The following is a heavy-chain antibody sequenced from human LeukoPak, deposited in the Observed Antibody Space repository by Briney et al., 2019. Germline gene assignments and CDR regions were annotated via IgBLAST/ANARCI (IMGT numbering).Heavy chain of an antibody. Sequence: GGSLRLSCAASGFTFGADGMSWVRQAPGKGLEWVSGINWNGDSTGYADSVKGRFTISRDNAKNALYLQMNSLRAEDTALYYCASAAAYYYYQYMDVWGKGTTVIVSS. J-gene: IGHJ6*03. V-gene: IGHV3-20*04. CDR3: ASAAAYYYYQYMDV. D-gene: IGHD6-13*01. CDR2: INWNGDST. CDR1: GFTFGADG.